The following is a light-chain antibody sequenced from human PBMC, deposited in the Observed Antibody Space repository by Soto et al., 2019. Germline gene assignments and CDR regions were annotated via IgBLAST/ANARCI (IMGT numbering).Light chain of an antibody. V-gene: IGKV4-1*01. J-gene: IGKJ4*01. CDR3: QQYYTTPLT. Sequence: DIVMTQSPESLTVSLGERTTINCKSSQSILSSSNTKNFLAWYQQKPRQPPRLLISWASTRESGVPDRLSGSRSGTDFTLTISSLQAEDVAIYYCQQYYTTPLTFGGGTQVEI. CDR1: QSILSSSNTKNF. CDR2: WAS.